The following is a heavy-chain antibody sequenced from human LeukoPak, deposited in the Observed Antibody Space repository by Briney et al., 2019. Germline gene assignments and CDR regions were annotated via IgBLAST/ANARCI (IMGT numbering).Heavy chain of an antibody. CDR3: ARIRWAGGTWAFDY. CDR1: GFTFSSYW. J-gene: IGHJ4*02. CDR2: IKQDGSEK. D-gene: IGHD1-26*01. V-gene: IGHV3-7*01. Sequence: GGSLRLSCAASGFTFSSYWMGWVRRAPGKGLEWVANIKQDGSEKYYVDSVKGRFTISRDNAENSLDLQMNSLRAEDTAFYYCARIRWAGGTWAFDYWGQGTLVTVSP.